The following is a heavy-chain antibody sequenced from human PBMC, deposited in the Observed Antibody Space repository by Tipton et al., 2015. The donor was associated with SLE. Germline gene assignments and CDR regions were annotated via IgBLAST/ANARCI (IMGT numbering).Heavy chain of an antibody. V-gene: IGHV4-34*01. D-gene: IGHD2-2*01. CDR2: INHSGSI. Sequence: TLSLTCAVYGGSFSGYYWSWIRQPPGKGLEWIGEINHSGSINYNPSLKSRVTISVDTSKNQFSLKLSSVTAADTAVYYCARGLRDCSSTSCLEDYYYYMDVWGKGTTVTVSS. CDR1: GGSFSGYY. CDR3: ARGLRDCSSTSCLEDYYYYMDV. J-gene: IGHJ6*03.